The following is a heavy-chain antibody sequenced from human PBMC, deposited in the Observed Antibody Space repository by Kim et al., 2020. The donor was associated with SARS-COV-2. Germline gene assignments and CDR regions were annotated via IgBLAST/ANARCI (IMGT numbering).Heavy chain of an antibody. J-gene: IGHJ4*02. CDR1: GFTFSSYS. V-gene: IGHV3-21*04. CDR2: ISSSSSYI. D-gene: IGHD5-12*01. Sequence: GGSLRLSCAASGFTFSSYSMNWVRQAPGKGLEWVSSISSSSSYIYYADSVKGRFTISRDNAKNSLYLQMNSLRAEDTAVYYCAIPAGDGYIGGQFDYWGQGTLVTVSS. CDR3: AIPAGDGYIGGQFDY.